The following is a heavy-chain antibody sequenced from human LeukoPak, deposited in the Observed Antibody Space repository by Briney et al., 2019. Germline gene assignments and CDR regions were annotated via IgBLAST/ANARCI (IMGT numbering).Heavy chain of an antibody. CDR2: IYHSGST. D-gene: IGHD3/OR15-3a*01. V-gene: IGHV4-4*02. J-gene: IGHJ4*02. Sequence: SGTLSLTCAVSGGSISSSNWWSWVRQPPGKGLEWIGEIYHSGSTNCNPSLKSRVTISVDKSKNQFSLKLSSVTAADTAVYYCARVRTPHWTHSSIFDYWGQGTLVTVSS. CDR1: GGSISSSNW. CDR3: ARVRTPHWTHSSIFDY.